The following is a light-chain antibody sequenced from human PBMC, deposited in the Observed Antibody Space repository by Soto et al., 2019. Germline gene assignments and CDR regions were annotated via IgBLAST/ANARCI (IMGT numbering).Light chain of an antibody. J-gene: IGKJ4*01. CDR3: QQFNGFPLT. CDR2: DAS. V-gene: IGKV1-13*02. CDR1: QVIGSA. Sequence: IQLTQSPSSLSASVGDRVTMTCRAGQVIGSALAWYQQRPGKAPKLLLYDASNLEAGVPSRFSGTGSGTDFTLTITSLRPEDFATYYCQQFNGFPLTFGGGTKVQIK.